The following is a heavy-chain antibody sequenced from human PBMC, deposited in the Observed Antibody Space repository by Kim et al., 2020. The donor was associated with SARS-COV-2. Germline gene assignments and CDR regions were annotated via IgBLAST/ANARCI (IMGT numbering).Heavy chain of an antibody. CDR3: AKDSVITAHY. CDR2: ISASGLST. D-gene: IGHD3-22*01. V-gene: IGHV3-23*01. J-gene: IGHJ4*02. Sequence: GGSLRLSCTASGFTFSSYAMTWVRQAPGKGLEWVSTISASGLSTYYADSAKGRFTLSRDNSRNTVYLQMKSLRAEDTAVYYCAKDSVITAHYWGQGTLVTVSS. CDR1: GFTFSSYA.